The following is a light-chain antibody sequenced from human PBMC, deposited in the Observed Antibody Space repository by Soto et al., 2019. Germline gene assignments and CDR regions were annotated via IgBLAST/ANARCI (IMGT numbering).Light chain of an antibody. Sequence: EIVLTQSPGTLSLSPGERATLSCRASQSVSSSYLAWYQQKPGQAPRLLIYGASRRATGIPDRFSGRGSGTGFLLTISRLEPEDFAVYYCQQYGSSTPCTFGQGTKVE. CDR1: QSVSSSY. CDR3: QQYGSSTPCT. J-gene: IGKJ1*01. CDR2: GAS. V-gene: IGKV3-20*01.